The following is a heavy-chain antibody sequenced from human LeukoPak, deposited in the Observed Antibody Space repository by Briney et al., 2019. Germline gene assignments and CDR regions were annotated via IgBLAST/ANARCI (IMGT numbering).Heavy chain of an antibody. J-gene: IGHJ4*02. V-gene: IGHV4-39*01. CDR1: GGSISSSSYY. CDR2: INYSGST. Sequence: PSETLSPTCTVSGGSISSSSYYWGWIRQPPGKGLEWIGSINYSGSTYYNPSLRSRVTISVDTSKNQFSLKLTSVTAADTAVYYCARRPAGAAVAVPYFDYWGQGTLVTVSS. D-gene: IGHD6-19*01. CDR3: ARRPAGAAVAVPYFDY.